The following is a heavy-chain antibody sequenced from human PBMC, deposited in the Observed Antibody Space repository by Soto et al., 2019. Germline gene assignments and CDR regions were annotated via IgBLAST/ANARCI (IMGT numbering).Heavy chain of an antibody. V-gene: IGHV1-46*01. CDR2: INRSGGST. J-gene: IGHJ6*02. Sequence: QVQLVQSGAEVKKPGASARVSCKASGSTFMTNYMHWVRQAPGQGLERLGLINRSGGSTSYAKKFQGRVTMTRDTSTSAVYMDLSSLRSEDTAGYYCARGGNHWSYNYYGMDVWGQGTTVTVSS. D-gene: IGHD2-8*02. CDR3: ARGGNHWSYNYYGMDV. CDR1: GSTFMTNY.